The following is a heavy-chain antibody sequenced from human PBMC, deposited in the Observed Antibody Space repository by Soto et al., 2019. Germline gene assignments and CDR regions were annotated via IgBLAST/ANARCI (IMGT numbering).Heavy chain of an antibody. CDR3: AREVTVFGVIIPTPIDV. CDR1: GFTFSGYE. CDR2: ISGSCTTI. Sequence: EVQLVESGGGLVQPGGSLRLSCEASGFTFSGYEMNWVRQAPGKGLEWISYISGSCTTIYYADSVKGRFTISRDNAKNSVYLQMNSLRAEDTAVYYCAREVTVFGVIIPTPIDVSGRGTTVTVFS. V-gene: IGHV3-48*03. D-gene: IGHD3-3*01. J-gene: IGHJ6*01.